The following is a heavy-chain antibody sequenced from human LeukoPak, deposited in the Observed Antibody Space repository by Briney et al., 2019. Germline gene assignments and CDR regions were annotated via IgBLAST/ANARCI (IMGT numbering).Heavy chain of an antibody. J-gene: IGHJ4*02. Sequence: GGSLRLSCAASGFTFSSYWMSWVRQAPGKGLEWVANIKQDGSEKYYVDSVKGRFTISRDNAKNSLYLQMNSLRAEDTAVYHCARDRGSVYRSDYFDYWGQGTLVTVSS. D-gene: IGHD3-16*02. CDR2: IKQDGSEK. V-gene: IGHV3-7*01. CDR1: GFTFSSYW. CDR3: ARDRGSVYRSDYFDY.